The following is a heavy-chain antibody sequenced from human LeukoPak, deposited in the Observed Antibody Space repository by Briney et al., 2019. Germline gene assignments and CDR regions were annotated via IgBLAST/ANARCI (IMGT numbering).Heavy chain of an antibody. Sequence: ASVKVSCKASGYTFTGYYMHWVRQAPGQGLEWMGWISAYNGNTNYAQKLQGRVTMTTDTSTSTAYMELRSLRSDDTAVYYCARVSPAYSNYGGDWGQGTLVTVSS. D-gene: IGHD4-4*01. CDR2: ISAYNGNT. J-gene: IGHJ4*02. CDR3: ARVSPAYSNYGGD. V-gene: IGHV1-18*04. CDR1: GYTFTGYY.